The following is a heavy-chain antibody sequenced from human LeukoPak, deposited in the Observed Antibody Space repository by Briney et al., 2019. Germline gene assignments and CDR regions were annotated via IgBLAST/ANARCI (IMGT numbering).Heavy chain of an antibody. CDR3: ARTSSGWYGAFDY. CDR2: IYHSGST. J-gene: IGHJ4*02. D-gene: IGHD6-19*01. Sequence: SETLSLTCTVSGGSISSYYWSWIRQPPGKGLEWIGEIYHSGSTNYNPSLKSRVTISVDKSKNQFSLKLSSVTAADTAVYYCARTSSGWYGAFDYWGQGTLVTVSS. CDR1: GGSISSYY. V-gene: IGHV4-59*12.